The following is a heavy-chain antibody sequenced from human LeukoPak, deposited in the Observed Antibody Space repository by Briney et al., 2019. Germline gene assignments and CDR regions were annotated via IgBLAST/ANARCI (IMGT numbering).Heavy chain of an antibody. Sequence: SETLSLTCTVSGGSICIYYWSWIRQPPGKGLEWIGYIYYSGSTNYNPSLKSRVTISVDTSKNQFSLKLSSVTAADTAVYYCARYSSGYGVDYWGQGTLVTVSS. V-gene: IGHV4-59*01. CDR2: IYYSGST. D-gene: IGHD6-19*01. J-gene: IGHJ4*02. CDR1: GGSICIYY. CDR3: ARYSSGYGVDY.